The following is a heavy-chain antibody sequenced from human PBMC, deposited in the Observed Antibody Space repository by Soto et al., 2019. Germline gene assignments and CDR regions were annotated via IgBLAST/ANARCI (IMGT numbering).Heavy chain of an antibody. Sequence: GGSLRLSCAASGFTFENFGMSWVRQAPGKGLEWISSISGSGLNKYYADSVKGRFTISRDNAKNTVYLELSNLRAEDTAVYHCAKNQGVELVPLATVDWFDPWGQGSVVTVFS. CDR2: ISGSGLNK. CDR1: GFTFENFG. D-gene: IGHD1-26*01. J-gene: IGHJ5*02. CDR3: AKNQGVELVPLATVDWFDP. V-gene: IGHV3-23*01.